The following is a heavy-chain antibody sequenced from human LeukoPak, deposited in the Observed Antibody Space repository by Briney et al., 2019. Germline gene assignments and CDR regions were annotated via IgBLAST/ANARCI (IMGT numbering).Heavy chain of an antibody. J-gene: IGHJ4*02. CDR2: ISYDGSNK. V-gene: IGHV3-30-3*01. D-gene: IGHD5-18*01. CDR1: GFTFSTYW. Sequence: GGSLRLSCAASGFTFSTYWMHWVRQAPGKGLEWVAIISYDGSNKYYADSVKGRFTISRDNSKNTLYLQMNSLRAEDTAVYYCARDPADSAMVFTFDYWGQGTLVTVSS. CDR3: ARDPADSAMVFTFDY.